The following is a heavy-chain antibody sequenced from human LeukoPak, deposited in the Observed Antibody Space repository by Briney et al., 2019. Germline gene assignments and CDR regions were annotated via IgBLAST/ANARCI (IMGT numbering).Heavy chain of an antibody. Sequence: PGGSLTLSCAASGFTVSSHYMNWVRQAPGKGLEWVSILYSGVSTNYADSVKGRFTISRDNSKNTLYLQMNSLRAEDTAVYYCAGEGSHYYDSSGYFINPSDYWGQGTLVTVSS. D-gene: IGHD3-22*01. J-gene: IGHJ4*02. CDR1: GFTVSSHY. V-gene: IGHV3-53*01. CDR2: LYSGVST. CDR3: AGEGSHYYDSSGYFINPSDY.